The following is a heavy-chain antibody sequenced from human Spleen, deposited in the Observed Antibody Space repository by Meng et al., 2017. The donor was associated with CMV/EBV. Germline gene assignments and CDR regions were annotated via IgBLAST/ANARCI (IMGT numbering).Heavy chain of an antibody. CDR3: ARVGLGGSYYSDYYYAMDV. D-gene: IGHD1-26*01. V-gene: IGHV1-18*01. J-gene: IGHJ6*02. Sequence: ASVKVSCKASGYTFANYGITWVRQAPGQGLEWMGWISTQYGNTKYAQRFQGRVTMTTDTSTNTAYMELRSLRSDDTAVYYCARVGLGGSYYSDYYYAMDVWGQGTTVTVSS. CDR1: GYTFANYG. CDR2: ISTQYGNT.